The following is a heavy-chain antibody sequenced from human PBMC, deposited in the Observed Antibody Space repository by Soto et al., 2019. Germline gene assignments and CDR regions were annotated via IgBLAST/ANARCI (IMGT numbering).Heavy chain of an antibody. V-gene: IGHV1-18*01. J-gene: IGHJ6*02. Sequence: QVQLVQSGAEVKKPGASVKVSCKASGYTFTSYGISWVRQAPGQGLEWMGWISAYNGNTNYAQKLQGRVTIPTDTPTDTAYREGGTLRSDDTAVYYWGRGVVAPTVDFYGKAVWGQGTPVT. CDR1: GYTFTSYG. D-gene: IGHD2-15*01. CDR2: ISAYNGNT. CDR3: GRGVVAPTVDFYGKAV.